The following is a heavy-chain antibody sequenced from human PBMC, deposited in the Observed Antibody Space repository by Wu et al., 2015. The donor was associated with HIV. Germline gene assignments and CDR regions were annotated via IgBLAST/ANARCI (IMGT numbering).Heavy chain of an antibody. J-gene: IGHJ6*04. CDR1: GYTFTSYG. CDR3: ARDRRGYSYGLVCWGSGTTMDV. D-gene: IGHD5-18*01. CDR2: ISAYNGNT. V-gene: IGHV1-18*01. Sequence: QVQLVQSGAEVKKPGASVKVSCKASGYTFTSYGISWVRQAPGQGLEWMGWISAYNGNTNYAQKLQGRVTMTTDTSTSTAYMELRSLRSDDTAVYYCARDRRGYSYGLVCWGSGTTMDVWGKGTTVTVSS.